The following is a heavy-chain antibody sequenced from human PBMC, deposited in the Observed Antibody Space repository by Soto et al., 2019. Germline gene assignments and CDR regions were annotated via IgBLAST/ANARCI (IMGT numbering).Heavy chain of an antibody. CDR3: ARRRNNWNYWYFDL. V-gene: IGHV4-4*01. D-gene: IGHD1-20*01. J-gene: IGHJ2*01. Sequence: SETLSLTCAVSGGSISSSNWWRWVRQPPGKGLEWIGEIYHSGSTNYNPSLKSRVTISVDKSKNQFSLKLSSVTAADTAVYCCARRRNNWNYWYFDLWGRGTLVTVSS. CDR1: GGSISSSNW. CDR2: IYHSGST.